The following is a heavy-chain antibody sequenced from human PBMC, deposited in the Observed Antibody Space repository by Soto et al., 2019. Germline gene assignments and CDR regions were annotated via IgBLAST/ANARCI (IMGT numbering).Heavy chain of an antibody. CDR2: IIPIFGTA. D-gene: IGHD5-12*01. V-gene: IGHV1-69*01. CDR3: ARGRRRLQFGLPGGGYWFDP. J-gene: IGHJ5*02. Sequence: QVQLVQSGAEVKKPGSSVKVSCKASGGTFSSYAISWVRQAPGQGLEWMGGIIPIFGTANYAQKFQGRVTITADESTSTAYMELSSLRSEDTAVYYCARGRRRLQFGLPGGGYWFDPWGQGTLVTVSS. CDR1: GGTFSSYA.